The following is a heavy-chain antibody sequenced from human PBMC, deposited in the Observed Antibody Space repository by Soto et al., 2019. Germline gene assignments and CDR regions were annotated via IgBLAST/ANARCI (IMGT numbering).Heavy chain of an antibody. CDR2: IYPGDSDT. V-gene: IGHV5-51*01. CDR1: GYSFTSYW. J-gene: IGHJ4*02. Sequence: EVQLVQSGAEVKKPGESLKISCKGSGYSFTSYWIGWVRQMPGKGLEWMGIIYPGDSDTRYSPSFQGQVTISADKSISTAYLQWSSLKASDTAMYYCARQSVVPAAIFDSSGYYQYYFDYWGQGTLVTVSS. D-gene: IGHD3-22*01. CDR3: ARQSVVPAAIFDSSGYYQYYFDY.